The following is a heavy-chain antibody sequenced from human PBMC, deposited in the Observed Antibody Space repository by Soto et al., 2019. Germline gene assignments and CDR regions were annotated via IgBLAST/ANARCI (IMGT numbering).Heavy chain of an antibody. CDR2: IRSKAYGGTT. J-gene: IGHJ6*02. CDR1: GFTFGDYA. D-gene: IGHD2-2*02. V-gene: IGHV3-49*04. CDR3: TREPAAIPEYYYYGMDV. Sequence: PGGSLRLSCTASGFTFGDYAMSWVRQAPGKGLEWVGFIRSKAYGGTTEYAASVKGRFTISRDDSKGIAYLQMNSLKTEDTAVYYCTREPAAIPEYYYYGMDVWGQGTTVTVSS.